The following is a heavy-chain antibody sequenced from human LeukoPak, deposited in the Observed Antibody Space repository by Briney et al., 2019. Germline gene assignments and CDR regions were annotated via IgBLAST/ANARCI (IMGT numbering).Heavy chain of an antibody. D-gene: IGHD5-12*01. Sequence: ASVKVSCKVSGYTLTELSMHWVRQAPGKGLEWMGGFDPEDGETIYAQKFQGRVTMTKDTSTDTAYMELSSLRSEDTAVYYCATARSGIVDPPIVATDYYYYGMDVWGQGTTVTVSS. J-gene: IGHJ6*02. CDR2: FDPEDGET. CDR1: GYTLTELS. V-gene: IGHV1-24*01. CDR3: ATARSGIVDPPIVATDYYYYGMDV.